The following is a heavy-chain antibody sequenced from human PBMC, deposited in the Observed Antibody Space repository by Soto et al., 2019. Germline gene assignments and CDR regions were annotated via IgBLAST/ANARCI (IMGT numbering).Heavy chain of an antibody. CDR3: AKNQGVELVPLATVDWFDP. Sequence: GGSLRLSCAASGFIFDNFGISWGRQAPGKGLEWISSISVSGFKKYYADSVKGRFIISRDNSKSTVYLELNNLSAEDTAVYHCAKNQGVELVPLATVDWFDPWGQGSVVTVSS. CDR2: ISVSGFKK. CDR1: GFIFDNFG. V-gene: IGHV3-23*01. D-gene: IGHD1-26*01. J-gene: IGHJ5*02.